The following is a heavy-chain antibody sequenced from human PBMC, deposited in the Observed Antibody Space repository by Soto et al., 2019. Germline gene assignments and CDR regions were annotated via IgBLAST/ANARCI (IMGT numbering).Heavy chain of an antibody. J-gene: IGHJ6*03. Sequence: ASVKVSCKASGYTFTGYYMHWVRQAPGQGLERMGWINPNSGGTNYAQKFQGWVTMTRDTSISTAYMELSRLRSDDTAVYYCVRDSGITGTTGGDRYYYYYMDVWGKGTTVTVSS. V-gene: IGHV1-2*04. CDR3: VRDSGITGTTGGDRYYYYYMDV. CDR1: GYTFTGYY. D-gene: IGHD1-7*01. CDR2: INPNSGGT.